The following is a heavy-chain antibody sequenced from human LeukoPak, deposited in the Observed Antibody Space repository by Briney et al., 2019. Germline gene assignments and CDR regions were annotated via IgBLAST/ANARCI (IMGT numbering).Heavy chain of an antibody. CDR2: ISASGGST. J-gene: IGHJ4*02. CDR3: AKEKGRYCSSTSCYPYFDY. CDR1: GFTFSSSA. V-gene: IGHV3-23*01. D-gene: IGHD2-2*01. Sequence: GGSLRLSCAASGFTFSSSAMSWVRQVPGKGLEWVSGISASGGSTSYADSVRGRFTISRDNSKNTLYVQMNSLRDEDTAVYYCAKEKGRYCSSTSCYPYFDYWGQGTLVTVSS.